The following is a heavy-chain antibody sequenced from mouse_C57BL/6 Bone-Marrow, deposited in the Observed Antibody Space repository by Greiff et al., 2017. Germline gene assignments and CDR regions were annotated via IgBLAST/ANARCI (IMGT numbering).Heavy chain of an antibody. Sequence: EVKLVESGGDLVKPGGSLTLSCAASGFTFSSYGLSWVRQTPDKRLEWVATISSGGSYTSYPASVKGRFTTPRDNTKNTLYLQLSSLKSDDTTMYYCARRRHLRFPFAYWGQGTLVTVSA. V-gene: IGHV5-6*02. CDR1: GFTFSSYG. J-gene: IGHJ3*01. CDR3: ARRRHLRFPFAY. CDR2: ISSGGSYT. D-gene: IGHD3-2*02.